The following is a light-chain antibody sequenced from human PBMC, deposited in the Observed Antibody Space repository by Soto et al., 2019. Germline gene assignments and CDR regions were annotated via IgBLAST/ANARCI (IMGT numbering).Light chain of an antibody. V-gene: IGKV3-11*01. CDR1: ESVSIY. J-gene: IGKJ2*01. Sequence: EIVLTQSPATLSLSPGERATLSCRASESVSIYLAWYQQKPGQPPRLVIYDASNRATGIPDRFSGSGSGTDFTLTISSLEPEDFAVYYGQQRINFYTFGQGTKLE. CDR2: DAS. CDR3: QQRINFYT.